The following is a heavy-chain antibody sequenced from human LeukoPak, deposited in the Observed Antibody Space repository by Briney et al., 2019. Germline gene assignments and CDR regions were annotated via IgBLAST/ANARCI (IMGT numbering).Heavy chain of an antibody. V-gene: IGHV4-59*01. J-gene: IGHJ3*02. CDR1: GGSISSYY. D-gene: IGHD3-3*01. CDR3: ARDGKYDFWSGYPGAFDI. Sequence: SETLSLTCTVSGGSISSYYWSWIRQPPGKGLEWIGYIYYSGSTNYNPSLKSRVTTSVDTSKNQFSLKLSSVTAADTAVYYCARDGKYDFWSGYPGAFDIWGQGTMVTVSS. CDR2: IYYSGST.